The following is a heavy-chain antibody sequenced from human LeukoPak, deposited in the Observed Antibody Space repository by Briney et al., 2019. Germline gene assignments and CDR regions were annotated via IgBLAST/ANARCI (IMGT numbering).Heavy chain of an antibody. CDR1: GFTFISYA. J-gene: IGHJ4*02. CDR3: AKESPVFDY. CDR2: ISGSGGST. V-gene: IGHV3-23*01. Sequence: GGSLRLSCAASGFTFISYAMSWVRQAPGKGLEWVSVISGSGGSTHYADSAKGRFTISRGNSKNTLYLQMSGLRAEDTAVYYCAKESPVFDYWGQGTLVTVSS.